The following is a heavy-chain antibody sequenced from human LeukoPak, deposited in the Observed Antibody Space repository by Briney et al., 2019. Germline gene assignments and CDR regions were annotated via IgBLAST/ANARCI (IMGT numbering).Heavy chain of an antibody. CDR1: GFSVNSNY. Sequence: GGSLRLSCAASGFSVNSNYMSWVRQAPGKGLEWVLVIYSGGSTYYADSVKGRFTISRDNSKNTLYLQMNSLRAEDTAVYYCARWANSVDYWGQGTLVTVSS. J-gene: IGHJ4*02. CDR3: ARWANSVDY. V-gene: IGHV3-53*01. D-gene: IGHD1-1*01. CDR2: IYSGGST.